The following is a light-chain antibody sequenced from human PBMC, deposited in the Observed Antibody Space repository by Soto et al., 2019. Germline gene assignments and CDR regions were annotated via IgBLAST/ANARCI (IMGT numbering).Light chain of an antibody. J-gene: IGKJ5*01. V-gene: IGKV3-11*01. CDR1: QSFRGL. Sequence: EVVLTHSPVTVSLSPGERAALSCRASQSFRGLLAWYQQKPGQAPRLLIYDAYNRATGIPPRFSGSGYGTDFTLTISSLETEDSAVYYCQQRHMWPITFGQGTRLEIK. CDR2: DAY. CDR3: QQRHMWPIT.